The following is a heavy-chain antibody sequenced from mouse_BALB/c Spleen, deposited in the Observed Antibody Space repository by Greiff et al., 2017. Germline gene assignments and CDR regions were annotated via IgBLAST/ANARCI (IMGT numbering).Heavy chain of an antibody. Sequence: QVQLQQPGAELVKPGASVKLSCKASGYTFTSYWMHWVKQRPGQGLEWIGEINPSNGRTNYNEKFKSKATLTVDKSSSTAYMQLSRLTSEDSAVYFCARNYYGSSHYWGQGTTLTVSS. CDR2: INPSNGRT. CDR1: GYTFTSYW. J-gene: IGHJ2*01. V-gene: IGHV1S81*02. D-gene: IGHD1-1*01. CDR3: ARNYYGSSHY.